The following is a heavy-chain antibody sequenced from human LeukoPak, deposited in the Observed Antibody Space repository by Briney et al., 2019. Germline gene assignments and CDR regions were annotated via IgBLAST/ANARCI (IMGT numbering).Heavy chain of an antibody. J-gene: IGHJ4*02. CDR2: INPSGGST. Sequence: ASVKVSCKASGYTFTSYDINWVRQATGQGLEWMGIINPSGGSTSYAQKLQGRVTMTRDTSTSTVYMELSSLRSEDTAVYYCARGARIAVAGTAAYWGQGTLVTVSS. CDR3: ARGARIAVAGTAAY. D-gene: IGHD6-19*01. V-gene: IGHV1-46*01. CDR1: GYTFTSYD.